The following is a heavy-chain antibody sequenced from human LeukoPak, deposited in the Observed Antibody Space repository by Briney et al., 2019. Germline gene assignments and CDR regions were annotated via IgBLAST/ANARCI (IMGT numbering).Heavy chain of an antibody. Sequence: PSETLSLTCGVSGVPFSIYYWSWVRQSPPQGLEWIGEINHSGYTNYTPSLKSRVTMSIDTSKNQFSLKLTSVTAADAGVYYCTRAVAGHPDWGQGTLVTVSS. D-gene: IGHD6-19*01. CDR2: INHSGYT. CDR3: TRAVAGHPD. J-gene: IGHJ1*01. CDR1: GVPFSIYY. V-gene: IGHV4-34*01.